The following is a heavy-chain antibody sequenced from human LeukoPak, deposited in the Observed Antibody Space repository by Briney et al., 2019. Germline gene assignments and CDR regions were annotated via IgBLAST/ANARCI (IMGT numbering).Heavy chain of an antibody. J-gene: IGHJ4*02. D-gene: IGHD4-17*01. CDR3: AAVSVDYGDSSFDF. CDR1: GCTFSNSW. CDR2: IKSKTDGGTT. V-gene: IGHV3-15*01. Sequence: TGGSLRLSCAAAGCTFSNSWMSWGRQPPGKGLEWVGRIKSKTDGGTTDYAEPVKGRFTISRDDSKNPLCLQMNFLKTEDTALYYCAAVSVDYGDSSFDFWGQGTLVTVSS.